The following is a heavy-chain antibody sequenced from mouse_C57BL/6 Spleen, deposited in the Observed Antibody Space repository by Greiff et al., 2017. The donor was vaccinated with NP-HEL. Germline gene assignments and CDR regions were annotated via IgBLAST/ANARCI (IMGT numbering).Heavy chain of an antibody. V-gene: IGHV5-9*01. CDR3: ARHGVGGYFDV. Sequence: EVQLVESGGGLVKPGGSLKLSCAASGFTFSSYTMSWVRQTPEKRLEWVATISGGGGNTYYPDSVKGRFTISRDNAKNTLYLQMSSLRSEDTALYYCARHGVGGYFDVWGTGTTVTVSS. CDR2: ISGGGGNT. D-gene: IGHD1-1*01. J-gene: IGHJ1*03. CDR1: GFTFSSYT.